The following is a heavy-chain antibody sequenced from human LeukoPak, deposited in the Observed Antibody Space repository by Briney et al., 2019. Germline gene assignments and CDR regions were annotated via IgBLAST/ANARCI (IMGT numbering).Heavy chain of an antibody. CDR2: IYYSGST. D-gene: IGHD3-22*01. Sequence: SETLSLTCTVSGGSISSSDYYWSWIRQPPGKGLEWIGYIYYSGSTYYNPSLKSRVTISVDTSKNQFSLKLSSVTAADTAVYYCARSAYYYVHFDYWGQGTLVTVSS. CDR1: GGSISSSDYY. CDR3: ARSAYYYVHFDY. V-gene: IGHV4-30-4*01. J-gene: IGHJ4*02.